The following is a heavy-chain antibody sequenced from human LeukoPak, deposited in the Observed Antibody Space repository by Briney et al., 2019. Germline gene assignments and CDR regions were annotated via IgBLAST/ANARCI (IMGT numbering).Heavy chain of an antibody. CDR2: IRSKAYGGTT. CDR3: TRDPLPREIAAPIY. J-gene: IGHJ4*02. D-gene: IGHD6-13*01. V-gene: IGHV3-49*04. Sequence: GGSLRLSCTASGFTFGDYAMSWVRQAPGKGLEWVGFIRSKAYGGTTEYAASVKGRFTISRDDSKSIAYLQMNSLKTEDTAVYYCTRDPLPREIAAPIYWGQGTLVTVSS. CDR1: GFTFGDYA.